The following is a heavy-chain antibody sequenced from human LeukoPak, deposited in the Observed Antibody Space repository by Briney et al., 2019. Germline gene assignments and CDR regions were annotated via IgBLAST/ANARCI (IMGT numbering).Heavy chain of an antibody. J-gene: IGHJ3*02. CDR3: ARDYSGYYSHDAFDI. CDR2: INPSGGST. Sequence: ASVKVSCKASGYTFTSYYMHWVRQAPGQGLEWMGIINPSGGSTSYAQKFQGRVTMTRDTSTSTVYMELSSLRSEDTAVYYCARDYSGYYSHDAFDIWGQGTMVTVSS. V-gene: IGHV1-46*01. CDR1: GYTFTSYY. D-gene: IGHD3-22*01.